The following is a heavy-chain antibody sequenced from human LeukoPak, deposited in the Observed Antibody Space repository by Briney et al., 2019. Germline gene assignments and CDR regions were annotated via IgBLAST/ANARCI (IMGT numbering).Heavy chain of an antibody. V-gene: IGHV3-74*01. J-gene: IGHJ4*02. CDR1: GFTFSSYW. CDR3: ARRIAAAAAPYYFDY. D-gene: IGHD6-13*01. Sequence: PGGSLRLSCAASGFTFSSYWMHWVRQAPGKGLLWVSRINSDGSSTSYADSVKGRFTISRDNAKNTPYLQMNSLRAEDTAVYYCARRIAAAAAPYYFDYWGQGTLVTVSS. CDR2: INSDGSST.